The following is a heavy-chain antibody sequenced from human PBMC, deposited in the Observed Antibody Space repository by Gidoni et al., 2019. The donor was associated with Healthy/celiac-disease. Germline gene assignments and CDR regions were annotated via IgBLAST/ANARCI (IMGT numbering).Heavy chain of an antibody. CDR2: ISGSGGST. D-gene: IGHD2-15*01. CDR3: ANLIRYTWYAGYFDY. Sequence: EVQLLESGGGLVQPGGSLRLSCAASGFTFRSYAMSWVRQAPGKGLEWVSAISGSGGSTYYADSVKGRFTISRDNSKNTLYLQMNSLRAEDTAVYYCANLIRYTWYAGYFDYWGQGTLVTVSS. J-gene: IGHJ4*02. CDR1: GFTFRSYA. V-gene: IGHV3-23*01.